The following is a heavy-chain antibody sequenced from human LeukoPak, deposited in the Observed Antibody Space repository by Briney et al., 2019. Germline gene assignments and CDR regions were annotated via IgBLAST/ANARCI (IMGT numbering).Heavy chain of an antibody. D-gene: IGHD6-6*01. V-gene: IGHV5-51*01. CDR3: ARREYSTSSGYVY. Sequence: GESLKISCKGSGYSFTSYYIAWVRQMPGKGLEWVGIIYPGDSDTRYSPSFQGQVTISADKSIGTAYLQWSTLKASDTAMYYCARREYSTSSGYVYWGQGTLVTVSS. CDR1: GYSFTSYY. J-gene: IGHJ4*02. CDR2: IYPGDSDT.